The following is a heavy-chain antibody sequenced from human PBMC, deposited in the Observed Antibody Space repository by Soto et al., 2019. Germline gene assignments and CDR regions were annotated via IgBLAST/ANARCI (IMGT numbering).Heavy chain of an antibody. Sequence: QVQLVQSGAEMKKPGSSVKVPCKASGGTFDNYAFSCVRQAPGQGLEWMGGLIPLFDTTNYAQKFQGRVTITADKSSSTDYMELSNLRSEDTAVYYCAREYYDDAGVYNQQYRGWVVWGQGTTVTVSS. CDR1: GGTFDNYA. D-gene: IGHD3-22*01. CDR2: LIPLFDTT. CDR3: AREYYDDAGVYNQQYRGWVV. J-gene: IGHJ6*02. V-gene: IGHV1-69*06.